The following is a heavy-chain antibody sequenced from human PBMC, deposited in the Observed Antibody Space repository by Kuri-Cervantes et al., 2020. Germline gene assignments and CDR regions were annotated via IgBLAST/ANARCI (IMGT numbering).Heavy chain of an antibody. V-gene: IGHV4-4*02. CDR1: GGSISSSNW. J-gene: IGHJ4*02. D-gene: IGHD6-13*01. Sequence: SCAVSGGSISSSNWWSWVRQPPGKGLEWIGEIYHSGSTYYNPSLKSRVTISVDKSKNQFSLKLSSVTAADTAVYYCARGQIAAAGPIGYWGQGTLVTVSS. CDR2: IYHSGST. CDR3: ARGQIAAAGPIGY.